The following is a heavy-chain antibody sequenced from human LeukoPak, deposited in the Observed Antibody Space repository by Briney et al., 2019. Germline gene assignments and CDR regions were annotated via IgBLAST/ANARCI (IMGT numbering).Heavy chain of an antibody. Sequence: ASVKVSCKASGYTLTAYYLHWVRQAPGQGLEWMGRINPNSGGTTYAQKFQGRVTMTRDTSIGTAYKELSSLRSDDTALYYCARPYYESSGLYVDAFDIWGQGTMVTVSS. CDR2: INPNSGGT. CDR1: GYTLTAYY. J-gene: IGHJ3*02. D-gene: IGHD3-22*01. V-gene: IGHV1-2*06. CDR3: ARPYYESSGLYVDAFDI.